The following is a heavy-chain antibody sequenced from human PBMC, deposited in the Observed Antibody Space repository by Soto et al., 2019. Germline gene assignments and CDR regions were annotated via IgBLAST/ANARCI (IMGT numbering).Heavy chain of an antibody. CDR2: IKSKSNGGAT. CDR1: GFIFSKVK. Sequence: PGEYLRLSCVASGFIFSKVKMRWFRQAPGTGLEWVARIKSKSNGGATDYATPVKGRFTISRDDSKNTLYLQMNSLQSEDTAMYYCTTDGATGATDSHYFHYWGQ. J-gene: IGHJ4*02. D-gene: IGHD1-1*01. V-gene: IGHV3-15*01. CDR3: TTDGATGATDSHYFHY.